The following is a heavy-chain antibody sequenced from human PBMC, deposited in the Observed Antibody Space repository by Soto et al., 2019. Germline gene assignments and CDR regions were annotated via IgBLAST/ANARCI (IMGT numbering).Heavy chain of an antibody. V-gene: IGHV4-30-2*01. CDR2: IYHSGST. CDR3: ASSITGTTSAFDI. CDR1: GGSISSGGYS. J-gene: IGHJ3*02. D-gene: IGHD1-7*01. Sequence: SETLSLTCAVSGGSISSGGYSWSWIRQPPGKGLEWIGYIYHSGSTYYNPSLKSRVTISVDRSKKQFSLKLSSVAAADTAVYYCASSITGTTSAFDIWGKGTMVTVSS.